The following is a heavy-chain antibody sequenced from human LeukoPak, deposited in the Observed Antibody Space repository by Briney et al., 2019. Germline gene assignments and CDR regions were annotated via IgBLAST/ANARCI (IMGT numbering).Heavy chain of an antibody. D-gene: IGHD5-18*01. V-gene: IGHV3-30*02. CDR2: IRYDGSNK. Sequence: PGGSLRLSCAASGFTFSSYAMHWVRQAPGKGLEWVAFIRYDGSNKYYADSVKGRFTISRDNSKNTLYLQMNSLRAEDTAVYYCAKGARGYSYESYFDYWGQGTLVTVSS. CDR3: AKGARGYSYESYFDY. J-gene: IGHJ4*02. CDR1: GFTFSSYA.